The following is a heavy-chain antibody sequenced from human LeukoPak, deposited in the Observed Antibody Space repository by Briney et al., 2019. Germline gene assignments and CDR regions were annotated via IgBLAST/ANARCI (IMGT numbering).Heavy chain of an antibody. CDR3: ARDRTYYDILTGYYRGTYYFDY. J-gene: IGHJ4*02. CDR2: IKQDGSEK. Sequence: GSLRLSCAASGFTFSSYWMSWVRQAPGKGLEWVANIKQDGSEKYYVDSVKGRFTISRDNAKNSLYLQMNSLRAEDTAVYYCARDRTYYDILTGYYRGTYYFDYWGQGTLVTVSS. V-gene: IGHV3-7*01. D-gene: IGHD3-9*01. CDR1: GFTFSSYW.